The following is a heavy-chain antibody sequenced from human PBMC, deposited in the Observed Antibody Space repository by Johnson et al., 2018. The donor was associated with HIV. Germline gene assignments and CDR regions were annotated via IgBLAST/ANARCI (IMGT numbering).Heavy chain of an antibody. Sequence: VQLVESGGGLVQPGGSLRLSCAASGFTFSSYAMHWVRQSPGKGLEYVSAISSNGVSTYYANSVKGSFTISRDNSKNTLYLQMGSLRAEDMAVYYCARDTKSGSYLEGTGAFDIWGQGTMVTISS. D-gene: IGHD3-10*01. CDR2: ISSNGVST. J-gene: IGHJ3*02. CDR3: ARDTKSGSYLEGTGAFDI. V-gene: IGHV3-64*01. CDR1: GFTFSSYA.